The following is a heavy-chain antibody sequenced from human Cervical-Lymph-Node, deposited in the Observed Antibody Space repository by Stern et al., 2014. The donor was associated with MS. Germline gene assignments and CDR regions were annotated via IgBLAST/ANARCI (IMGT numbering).Heavy chain of an antibody. J-gene: IGHJ4*02. CDR3: ARGLYYFDY. V-gene: IGHV3-33*01. Sequence: VQLVESGGGVVQPWRSLRLSCAASGFTFSAHGMHWVRQAPGKGLEWVAVIWYDGSSKYYADSVKGRFTISRDNSKNTLYLQLNSLRAEDTAVFYCARGLYYFDYWGRGTLVTVSS. CDR1: GFTFSAHG. CDR2: IWYDGSSK.